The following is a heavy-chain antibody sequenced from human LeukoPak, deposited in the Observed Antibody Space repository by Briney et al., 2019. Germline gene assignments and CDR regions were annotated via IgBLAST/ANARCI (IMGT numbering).Heavy chain of an antibody. CDR2: ISAYNGNT. Sequence: ASVKVSCKASGYTFTGYYMHWVRQAPGQGLEWMGWISAYNGNTNYAQKLQGRVTMTTDTSTSTAYMELRSLRSDDTAVYYCARVLYSSGWFDPWGQGTLVTVSS. CDR1: GYTFTGYY. D-gene: IGHD6-19*01. CDR3: ARVLYSSGWFDP. V-gene: IGHV1-18*04. J-gene: IGHJ5*02.